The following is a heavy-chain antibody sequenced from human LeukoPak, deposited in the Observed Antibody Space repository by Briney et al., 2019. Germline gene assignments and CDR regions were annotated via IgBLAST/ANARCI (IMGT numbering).Heavy chain of an antibody. CDR2: IKSKTDGGTT. CDR3: TTAGSYDLTQFLVDAFDI. V-gene: IGHV3-15*01. Sequence: PGGSLRLSCAASGFTFSNAWMSWVRQAPGKGLEWVGRIKSKTDGGTTDYAAPVKGRFTISRDDSKNTLYLQMNSLKTEDTAVYYCTTAGSYDLTQFLVDAFDIWGQGTMVTVSS. CDR1: GFTFSNAW. J-gene: IGHJ3*02. D-gene: IGHD2-15*01.